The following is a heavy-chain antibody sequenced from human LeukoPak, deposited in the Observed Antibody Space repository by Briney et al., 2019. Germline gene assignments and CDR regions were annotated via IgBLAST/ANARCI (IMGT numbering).Heavy chain of an antibody. V-gene: IGHV3-7*01. CDR3: ARMLYYDSSGYAFFDY. CDR1: GFTFSNSW. J-gene: IGHJ4*02. CDR2: IKEDGSDK. Sequence: GGSLRLSCLASGFTFSNSWMTWVRQAPGRGLEWVANIKEDGSDKQYVDSVRGRFTISRDNAKNSVSLQMDGLRAEDTAVYYCARMLYYDSSGYAFFDYWGQGTLVTVSS. D-gene: IGHD3-22*01.